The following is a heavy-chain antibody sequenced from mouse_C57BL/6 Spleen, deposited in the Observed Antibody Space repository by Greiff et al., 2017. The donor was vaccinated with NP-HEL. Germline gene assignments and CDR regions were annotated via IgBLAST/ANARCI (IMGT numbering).Heavy chain of an antibody. D-gene: IGHD1-1*01. CDR2: IDPSDSET. CDR3: ARCCGDYGSSYLDY. CDR1: GYTFTSYW. V-gene: IGHV1-52*01. Sequence: QVQLQQSGAELVRPGSSVKLSCKASGYTFTSYWMHWVKQRPIQGLEWIGNIDPSDSETHYNQKFKDKATLTVDKSSSTAYMQLSSLTSEDSAVYYCARCCGDYGSSYLDYWGQGTTLTVSS. J-gene: IGHJ2*01.